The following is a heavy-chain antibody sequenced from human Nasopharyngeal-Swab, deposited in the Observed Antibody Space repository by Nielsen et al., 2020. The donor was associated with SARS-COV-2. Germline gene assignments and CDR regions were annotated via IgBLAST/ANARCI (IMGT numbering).Heavy chain of an antibody. Sequence: GESLKISCAASGFTFSTYWMHWVRQPPGKGLLWVSRIDTDGTITDYADSVKGRFTISRDNAKNTLYLQMDSLRGEDTAVYYCARDAPAHYGAFYWGRGTLVTVSS. CDR1: GFTFSTYW. CDR3: ARDAPAHYGAFY. CDR2: IDTDGTIT. D-gene: IGHD4-17*01. J-gene: IGHJ4*02. V-gene: IGHV3-74*01.